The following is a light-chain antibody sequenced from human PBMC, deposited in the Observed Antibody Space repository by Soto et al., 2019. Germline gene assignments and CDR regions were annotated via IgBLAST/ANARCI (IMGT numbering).Light chain of an antibody. CDR2: AAS. Sequence: DVQITQSPSSLPACIADRVKMTFRASQGIDNYLAWYQQRPGKVPKLLIYAASALRSGVPSRFSGSGSGTDFTLTISSLQPEDVATYYCKKYESVPLTFGRGTKVDIK. CDR3: KKYESVPLT. V-gene: IGKV1-27*01. J-gene: IGKJ4*01. CDR1: QGIDNY.